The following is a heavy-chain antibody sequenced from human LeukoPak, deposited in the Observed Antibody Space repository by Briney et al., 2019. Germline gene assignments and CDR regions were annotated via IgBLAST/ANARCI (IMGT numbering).Heavy chain of an antibody. CDR1: GFTFSNYN. D-gene: IGHD5-18*01. V-gene: IGHV3-48*04. CDR3: ARVEGGYTYVYDY. CDR2: ISSSSSTI. J-gene: IGHJ4*02. Sequence: GGSLRLSCAASGFTFSNYNMNWARQAPGKGLEWVSYISSSSSTIYYADSVKGRFTISRDNAKNSLWLQMNSLRAEDTAVYYCARVEGGYTYVYDYWGQGTLVTVSS.